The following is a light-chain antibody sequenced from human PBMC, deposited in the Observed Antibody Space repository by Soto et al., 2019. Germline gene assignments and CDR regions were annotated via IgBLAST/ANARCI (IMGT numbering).Light chain of an antibody. CDR1: QSVKSSY. CDR2: GTS. CDR3: QQYGSSIT. J-gene: IGKJ5*01. Sequence: IVLPQYQDTLSLSPGERATLPCRASQSVKSSYLAWYQHKPGQAPRLLIYGTSSRATGIPDRFSGSGSGTDFTLTISRLEPEDFAVYYCQQYGSSITFGQGTRLEIK. V-gene: IGKV3-20*01.